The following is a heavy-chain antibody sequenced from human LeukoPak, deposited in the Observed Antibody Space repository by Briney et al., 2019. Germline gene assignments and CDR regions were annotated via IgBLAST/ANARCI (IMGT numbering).Heavy chain of an antibody. Sequence: GGSLRLSFAASGFTFSSYWMSWVRQAPGKGLEWVANITQDGSEKYYVDSVKGRFTISRDNAKNSLYLQMNSLRAEDTAVYYCARSAGLGDFDYWGQGTLVTVSS. CDR3: ARSAGLGDFDY. D-gene: IGHD1-26*01. J-gene: IGHJ4*02. V-gene: IGHV3-7*01. CDR1: GFTFSSYW. CDR2: ITQDGSEK.